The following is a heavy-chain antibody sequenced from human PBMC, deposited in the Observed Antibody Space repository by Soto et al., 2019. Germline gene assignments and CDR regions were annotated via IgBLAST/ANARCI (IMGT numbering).Heavy chain of an antibody. CDR2: IWYDGSNK. CDR1: GFTFSSYG. J-gene: IGHJ4*02. D-gene: IGHD6-19*01. V-gene: IGHV3-33*01. Sequence: QVQLVESGGGVVQPGRSLRLSCAASGFTFSSYGMHWVRQAPGKGLEWVAVIWYDGSNKYYADSAKGRFTISRDNSKNTLYLQMNSLRAEDTAVYYCARDPTGYSSGWYEYYVDYWGQGTLVTVSS. CDR3: ARDPTGYSSGWYEYYVDY.